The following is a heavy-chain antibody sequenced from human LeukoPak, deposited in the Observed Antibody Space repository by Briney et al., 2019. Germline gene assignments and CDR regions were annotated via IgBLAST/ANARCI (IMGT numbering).Heavy chain of an antibody. D-gene: IGHD1-1*01. CDR2: INPNSGGT. Sequence: ASVKVSCKASGYTFTGYYMHWVRQAPGQGLEWMGWINPNSGGTNYAQKFQGRVTMTRDTSISTAYMELSRQRSDDTAVYYCARAPRYNWNDGRNDAFDIWGQGTRVTVSA. V-gene: IGHV1-2*02. CDR1: GYTFTGYY. CDR3: ARAPRYNWNDGRNDAFDI. J-gene: IGHJ3*02.